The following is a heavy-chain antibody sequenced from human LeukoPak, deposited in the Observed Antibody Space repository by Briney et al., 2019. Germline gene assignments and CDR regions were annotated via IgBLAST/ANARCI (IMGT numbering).Heavy chain of an antibody. CDR2: IESKTDGWTT. CDR3: TTYGSGRKFDY. D-gene: IGHD3-10*01. Sequence: NAGGSLRLSCAASGFIFSDAWMSWVRQIPGKGLEWVGRIESKTDGWTTDYAARVKGRFTISRDDSTNTLYLQMNSLKSEDTAVYYCTTYGSGRKFDYWGQGILVTVSS. CDR1: GFIFSDAW. V-gene: IGHV3-15*04. J-gene: IGHJ4*02.